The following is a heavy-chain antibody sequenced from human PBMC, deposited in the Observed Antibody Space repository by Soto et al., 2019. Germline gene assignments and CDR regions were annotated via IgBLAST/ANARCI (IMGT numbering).Heavy chain of an antibody. V-gene: IGHV4-4*02. CDR2: VFHTGTT. D-gene: IGHD6-19*01. CDR3: ARSAGWYAVHS. Sequence: QVQLQESGPGLVKPSGTLSLTCAVSGDSVSSPYYWCWVRQPPGKGLEWIGEVFHTGTTSYNPSLRSRVTISMEKSNNQFSLDLSSVTAADTAVYYCARSAGWYAVHSWGPGTPVIV. CDR1: GDSVSSPYY. J-gene: IGHJ4*02.